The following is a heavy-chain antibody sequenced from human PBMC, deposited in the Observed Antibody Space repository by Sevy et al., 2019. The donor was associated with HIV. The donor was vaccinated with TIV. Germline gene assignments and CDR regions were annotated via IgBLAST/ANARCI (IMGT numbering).Heavy chain of an antibody. D-gene: IGHD2-2*03. CDR1: GFTFSDYY. V-gene: IGHV3-11*04. CDR2: ISSSGSTI. J-gene: IGHJ6*02. CDR3: ARDGYCSSTSCYHGMDV. Sequence: GGSLRLSCAASGFTFSDYYMSWIRQAPGKGLEWVSYISSSGSTIYYADSVKGRFTISRDNAKNSLYLQMNSLRAEDTAVYYCARDGYCSSTSCYHGMDVWGQGTTVTVSS.